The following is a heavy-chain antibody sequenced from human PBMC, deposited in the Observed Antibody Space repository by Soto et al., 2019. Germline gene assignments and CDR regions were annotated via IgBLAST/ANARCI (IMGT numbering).Heavy chain of an antibody. Sequence: EVQLLESGGGLVQPGGSLRLSCAASGFTFSSYAMSWVRQAPGKGLEWVSSISNSGGSTYYADSVKGRFTISRDNSKNMLHLQRNTLGAEDTAVYFCAKVGIEQFGRVYFDYWGQGIVGTVSS. D-gene: IGHD6-6*01. J-gene: IGHJ4*02. CDR3: AKVGIEQFGRVYFDY. V-gene: IGHV3-23*01. CDR1: GFTFSSYA. CDR2: ISNSGGST.